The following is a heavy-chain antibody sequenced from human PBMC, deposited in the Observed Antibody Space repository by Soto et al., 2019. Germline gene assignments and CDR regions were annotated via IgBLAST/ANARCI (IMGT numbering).Heavy chain of an antibody. V-gene: IGHV3-30*04. CDR3: AKETEVRGANDY. J-gene: IGHJ4*02. D-gene: IGHD3-10*01. CDR1: GFSFSSYA. Sequence: QVQLVESGRGVVQPGRSLRLSCAASGFSFSSYAIHWVRQAPGKRLEWVAVISNDGSNKYYRDSVKGRFTISRDNSQNTLYLQMNSLTAEDTAVYYCAKETEVRGANDYWGQGTLVTVSS. CDR2: ISNDGSNK.